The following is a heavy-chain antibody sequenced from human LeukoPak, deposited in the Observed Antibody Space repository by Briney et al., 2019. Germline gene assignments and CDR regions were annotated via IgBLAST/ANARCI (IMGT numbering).Heavy chain of an antibody. J-gene: IGHJ4*01. V-gene: IGHV4-38-2*01. CDR1: GYSISSGYY. CDR3: TRQVCGAGTCSCFNE. CDR2: IFHSGSS. Sequence: SETLSLTCPVSGYSISSGYYWGWIRHPPGKGLEWIGSIFHSGSSYYNPSLKSRVTISVDTSRNQFSLKLTSVTAAETGVYYCTRQVCGAGTCSCFNEWGEGTLVTVSS. D-gene: IGHD2-15*01.